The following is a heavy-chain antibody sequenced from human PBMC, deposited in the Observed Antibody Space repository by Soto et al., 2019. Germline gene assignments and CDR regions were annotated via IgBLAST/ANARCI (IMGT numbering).Heavy chain of an antibody. V-gene: IGHV3-30*18. Sequence: QVQLVESGGGVVQPGRSLRLSCAASGFTFSSYGMHWVRQAPGKGLEWVAVISYDGSNKYYADSVKGRFTISRDNSKNTLYLQMNSLRAEDTAVYYCVKAGYYDSSGYSGYFQHWARAPWSPSPQ. CDR2: ISYDGSNK. J-gene: IGHJ1*01. CDR1: GFTFSSYG. D-gene: IGHD3-22*01. CDR3: VKAGYYDSSGYSGYFQH.